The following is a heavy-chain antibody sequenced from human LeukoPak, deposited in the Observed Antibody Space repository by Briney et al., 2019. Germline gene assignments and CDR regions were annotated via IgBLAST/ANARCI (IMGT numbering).Heavy chain of an antibody. D-gene: IGHD3-22*01. CDR1: GGSISSHY. Sequence: PSETLSLTCTVSGGSISSHYWSWFRQTPGERPEWIAFIYYSGTTNYNPSHKGRVTISIDSSKNQFSLKLSSVTAADTAIYYCARGTGFYDSSGHYYWGYFDSWGQGTLVPVSS. J-gene: IGHJ4*02. CDR3: ARGTGFYDSSGHYYWGYFDS. V-gene: IGHV4-59*11. CDR2: IYYSGTT.